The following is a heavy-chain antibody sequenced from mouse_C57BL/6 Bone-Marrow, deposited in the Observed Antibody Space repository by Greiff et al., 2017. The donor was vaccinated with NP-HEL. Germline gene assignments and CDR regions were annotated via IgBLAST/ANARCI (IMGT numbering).Heavy chain of an antibody. CDR1: GYTFTNYW. D-gene: IGHD2-4*01. CDR2: IYPGGGYT. V-gene: IGHV1-63*01. CDR3: ARSNYDYPYAMDY. Sequence: QVQLQQSGAELVRPGTSVKMSCKASGYTFTNYWIGWAKQRPGHGLEWIGDIYPGGGYTNYNEKFKGKATLTADKSSSTAYMQFSSLTSEDSAIYYCARSNYDYPYAMDYWGQGTSVTVSS. J-gene: IGHJ4*01.